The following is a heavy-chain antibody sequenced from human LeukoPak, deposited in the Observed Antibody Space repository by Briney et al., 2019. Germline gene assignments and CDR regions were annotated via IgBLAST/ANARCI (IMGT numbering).Heavy chain of an antibody. CDR3: ARGGDTSGYYLAYFDY. D-gene: IGHD3-22*01. J-gene: IGHJ4*02. Sequence: SETLSLTCTVSGYSISSGYYWGWIRQPPGKGLEWIGSIYHSGSTYYNPSLKSRVTISVDTSKNQFSLKLSSVTAADTAVYYCARGGDTSGYYLAYFDYWGQGTLVTASS. CDR1: GYSISSGYY. CDR2: IYHSGST. V-gene: IGHV4-38-2*02.